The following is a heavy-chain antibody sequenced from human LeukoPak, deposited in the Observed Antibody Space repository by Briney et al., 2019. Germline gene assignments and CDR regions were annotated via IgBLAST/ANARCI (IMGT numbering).Heavy chain of an antibody. CDR3: ARADYYDSSGYNDY. J-gene: IGHJ4*02. CDR2: ISGSGAGT. CDR1: GFTFSSYA. V-gene: IGHV3-23*01. D-gene: IGHD3-22*01. Sequence: GGSLRLSCAASGFTFSSYAMNWVRQAPGKGLEWVSAISGSGAGTFYAASVKGRFTVSRDNSKNTLYLQMTSLRAEDTAVYYCARADYYDSSGYNDYWGQGTLVTVSS.